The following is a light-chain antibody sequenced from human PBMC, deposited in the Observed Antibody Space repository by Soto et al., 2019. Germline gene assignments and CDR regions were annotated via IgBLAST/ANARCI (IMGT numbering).Light chain of an antibody. Sequence: QSVLTQPPSVSAAPGQSVTIICSGTSSNIGNNYVSWFQQVPGAAANPLIYDNNTRPSRILHRFSGSNSGTSATLGITGLQTGDEADYYCCTWYVSLNAWVFGGGTKLTVL. CDR2: DNN. J-gene: IGLJ3*02. CDR3: CTWYVSLNAWV. V-gene: IGLV1-51*01. CDR1: SSNIGNNY.